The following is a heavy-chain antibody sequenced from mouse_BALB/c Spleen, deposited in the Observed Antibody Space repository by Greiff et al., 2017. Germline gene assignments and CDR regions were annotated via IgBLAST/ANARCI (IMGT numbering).Heavy chain of an antibody. V-gene: IGHV1S81*02. J-gene: IGHJ2*01. CDR3: ARWDGTGYFDD. Sequence: VQLQQPGAELVKPGASVKLSCKASGYTFTSYWMHWVKQRPGQGLEWIGEINPSNGRTNYNEKFKSKATLTVDKSSSTAYMQLSSLTSEDSAVYDCARWDGTGYFDDWGQGTTLTVSS. CDR1: GYTFTSYW. D-gene: IGHD4-1*01. CDR2: INPSNGRT.